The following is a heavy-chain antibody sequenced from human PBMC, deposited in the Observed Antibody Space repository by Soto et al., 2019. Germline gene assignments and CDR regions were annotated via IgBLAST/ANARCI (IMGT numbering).Heavy chain of an antibody. CDR2: ISGSGGST. CDR3: AKMNSGYKSSLDV. D-gene: IGHD5-12*01. Sequence: GGSLRLSCAASGFTFSSYAKSWVRQAPGKGLEWVSAISGSGGSTYYADSVKGRFTISRDNSKNTLYLQMNSLRAEDTAVYYCAKMNSGYKSSLDVWGKGTTVTVSS. CDR1: GFTFSSYA. V-gene: IGHV3-23*01. J-gene: IGHJ6*04.